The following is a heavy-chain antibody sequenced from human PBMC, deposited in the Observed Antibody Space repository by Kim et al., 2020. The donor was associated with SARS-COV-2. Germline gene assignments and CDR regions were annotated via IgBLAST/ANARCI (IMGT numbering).Heavy chain of an antibody. Sequence: LKSRVTISVDTSKNQFSLKLSSVTAADTAVYYCAGSDSSGYYDPQYYFDYWGQGALLTVSS. CDR3: AGSDSSGYYDPQYYFDY. J-gene: IGHJ4*02. V-gene: IGHV4-39*07. D-gene: IGHD3-22*01.